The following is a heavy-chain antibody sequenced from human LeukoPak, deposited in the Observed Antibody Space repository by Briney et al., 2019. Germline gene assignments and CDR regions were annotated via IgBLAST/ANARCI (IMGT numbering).Heavy chain of an antibody. Sequence: GGSLRLSCAASGFTVSSNYMSWVRQAPGKGLEWVSVIYSGGSTYYADSVKGRFTISRDNSKNTLYLQMNSLRAEDTAVYYCARVTPYDSSGYYPDYWGQGTLVTVSS. V-gene: IGHV3-66*01. J-gene: IGHJ4*02. CDR3: ARVTPYDSSGYYPDY. CDR2: IYSGGST. D-gene: IGHD3-22*01. CDR1: GFTVSSNY.